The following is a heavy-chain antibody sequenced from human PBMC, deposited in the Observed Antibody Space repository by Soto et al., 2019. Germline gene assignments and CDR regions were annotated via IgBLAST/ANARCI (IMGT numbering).Heavy chain of an antibody. J-gene: IGHJ6*02. CDR2: TANKRSRYTT. V-gene: IGHV3-72*01. Sequence: EVELVESGGGLVQAGGSLRVSCGVSGFTSSDHYMDLVRQAPGKGLEWVVRTANKRSRYTTEYAASVKCRFIISRDDSKNSVYLQMISLKIEDTAVYYCARAGVGHGLDVWGQGTTVTVSS. CDR3: ARAGVGHGLDV. CDR1: GFTSSDHY. D-gene: IGHD3-10*01.